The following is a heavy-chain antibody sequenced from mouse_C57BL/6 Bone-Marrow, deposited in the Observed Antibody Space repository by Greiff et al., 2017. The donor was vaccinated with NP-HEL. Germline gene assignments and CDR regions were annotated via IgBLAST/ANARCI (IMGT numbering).Heavy chain of an antibody. CDR3: ERDLTTVVEGVAY. D-gene: IGHD1-1*01. CDR1: GFTFSSYA. Sequence: EVQRVESGGGLVKPGGSLKLSCAASGFTFSSYAMSWVRQTPEKRLEWVATISDGGSYTYYPDNVKGRFTISRDNAKNNLYLQMSHLKSKDTAMYYCERDLTTVVEGVAYWGQGTLVTVSA. CDR2: ISDGGSYT. V-gene: IGHV5-4*01. J-gene: IGHJ3*01.